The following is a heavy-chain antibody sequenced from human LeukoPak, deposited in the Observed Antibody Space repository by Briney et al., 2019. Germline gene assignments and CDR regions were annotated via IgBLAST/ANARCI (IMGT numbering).Heavy chain of an antibody. D-gene: IGHD2-2*01. CDR1: GGSISSGGYS. J-gene: IGHJ6*02. V-gene: IGHV4-31*03. CDR3: ARVKTWHQRGYYYGMDV. CDR2: IYYSGST. Sequence: SETLSLTCTVSGGSISSGGYSWSWIRQHPGKGLEWIGYIYYSGSTYYNPSLKSRVTISVDTSKNQFSLKLSSVTAADTAVYYCARVKTWHQRGYYYGMDVWGQGTTVTVSS.